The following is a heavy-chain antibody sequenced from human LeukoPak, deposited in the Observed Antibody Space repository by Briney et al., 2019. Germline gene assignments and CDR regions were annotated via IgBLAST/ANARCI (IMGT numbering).Heavy chain of an antibody. V-gene: IGHV5-51*01. CDR1: GNSLLNDA. J-gene: IGHJ3*02. D-gene: IGHD3-16*01. CDR3: AMSGGRVPLQDDVFDI. Sequence: PGESLKISCEASGNSLLNDAVGWVRQMPGKGLEWMGIIYPGDSDTTYSPSFQGQVTISADKSIRTAYLQWRSLKASDTAVYYCAMSGGRVPLQDDVFDIWGQGTMVTVSS. CDR2: IYPGDSDT.